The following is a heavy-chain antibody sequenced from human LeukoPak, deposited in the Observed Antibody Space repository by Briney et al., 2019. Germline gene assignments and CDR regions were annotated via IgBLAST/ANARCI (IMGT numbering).Heavy chain of an antibody. CDR2: IRYDGSNK. V-gene: IGHV3-30*02. CDR1: GFTFSSYG. Sequence: QAGGSLRLSCAASGFTFSSYGMHWVRQAPGKGLEWVAFIRYDGSNKYYADSVKGRFTISRDNSKNTLYLQMNSLRAEDTAVYYCAKDLQPVGATTGWFDPWGQGTLVTVSS. CDR3: AKDLQPVGATTGWFDP. D-gene: IGHD1-26*01. J-gene: IGHJ5*02.